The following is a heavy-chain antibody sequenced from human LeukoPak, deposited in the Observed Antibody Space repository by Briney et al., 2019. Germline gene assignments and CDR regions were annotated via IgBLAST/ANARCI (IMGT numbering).Heavy chain of an antibody. Sequence: SETLSLTCAVYGGSFSGYYWSWIRQPPGKGLEWIGEINHSGSTNYNPSLKSRVTISVDTSKNQFSLKLSSVTAADTAVYYCARIKSISYVWGSYRYPCGFGYWGQGTLVTVSS. CDR1: GGSFSGYY. CDR2: INHSGST. D-gene: IGHD3-16*02. V-gene: IGHV4-34*01. CDR3: ARIKSISYVWGSYRYPCGFGY. J-gene: IGHJ4*02.